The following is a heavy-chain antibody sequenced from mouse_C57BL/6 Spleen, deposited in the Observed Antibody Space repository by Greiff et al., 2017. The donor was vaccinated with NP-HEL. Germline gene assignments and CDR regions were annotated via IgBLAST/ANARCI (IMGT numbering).Heavy chain of an antibody. D-gene: IGHD4-1*01. CDR3: ARNWVYYFDY. J-gene: IGHJ2*01. V-gene: IGHV5-17*01. CDR2: ISSGSSPI. CDR1: GFTFSDYG. Sequence: EVKLVESGGGLVKPGGSLKLSCAASGFTFSDYGMHWVRQAPEKGLAWVAYISSGSSPIYYAAPVTDRFTISRDNAKNTLFLQMTSLRSEDTARYYGARNWVYYFDYWGKGTTLTVSS.